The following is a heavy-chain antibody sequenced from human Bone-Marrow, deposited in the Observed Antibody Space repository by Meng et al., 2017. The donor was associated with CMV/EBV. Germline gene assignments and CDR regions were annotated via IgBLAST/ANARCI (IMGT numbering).Heavy chain of an antibody. CDR2: IYSGGST. Sequence: GESLKISCAASGFTVSSNYMSWVRQAPGKGLEWVSVIYSGGSTYYADSVKGRFTISRDNSKNTLYLQMNSLRAEDTAVYYCARDGWSPGGFDVWGQGTTVTVSS. J-gene: IGHJ6*02. CDR1: GFTVSSNY. V-gene: IGHV3-66*02. D-gene: IGHD3-3*01. CDR3: ARDGWSPGGFDV.